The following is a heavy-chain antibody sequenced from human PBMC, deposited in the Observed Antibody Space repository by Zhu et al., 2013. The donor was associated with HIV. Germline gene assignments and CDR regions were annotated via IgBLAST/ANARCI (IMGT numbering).Heavy chain of an antibody. D-gene: IGHD5-12*01. Sequence: EVQLVESGGGLVQPGRSLRLSCTASGFTFGDYAMSWVRQAPGKGLEWVGFIRSKAYGGTTEYAASVKGRFTISRDDSKSIAYLQMNSLKTEDTAVYYCTRDDWVVATIYYYYGMDVWGQGTTVNRLL. V-gene: IGHV3-49*04. CDR2: IRSKAYGGTT. CDR3: TRDDWVVATIYYYYGMDV. J-gene: IGHJ6*02. CDR1: GFTFGDYA.